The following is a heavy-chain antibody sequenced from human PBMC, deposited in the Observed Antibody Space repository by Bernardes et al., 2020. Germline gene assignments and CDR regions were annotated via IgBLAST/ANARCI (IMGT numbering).Heavy chain of an antibody. D-gene: IGHD3-16*02. CDR2: ISYDGSNK. Sequence: GGSLRLSCAASGFTFSSYAMHWVRQAPGKGLEWVAVISYDGSNKYYADSVKGRFTISRDNSKNTLYLQMNSLRAEDTAVYYCAKSIHYDYIWGSYRDGGMDVWGKGTTVTVSS. CDR3: AKSIHYDYIWGSYRDGGMDV. V-gene: IGHV3-30-3*02. J-gene: IGHJ6*04. CDR1: GFTFSSYA.